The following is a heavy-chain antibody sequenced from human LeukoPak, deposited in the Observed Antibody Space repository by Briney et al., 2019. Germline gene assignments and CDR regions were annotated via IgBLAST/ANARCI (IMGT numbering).Heavy chain of an antibody. CDR3: ARASGYNFSDY. J-gene: IGHJ4*02. CDR1: GYSLSTGFY. CDR2: GYHSGCT. Sequence: SETLSLTCTVTGYSLSTGFYWGWIREPPGKGLEWIVSGYHSGCTYYIPSLTSRVTISVDTSNNQFPLRLSSVTAAATAYYFCARASGYNFSDYWGQGTLVTVSS. D-gene: IGHD5-12*01. V-gene: IGHV4-38-2*02.